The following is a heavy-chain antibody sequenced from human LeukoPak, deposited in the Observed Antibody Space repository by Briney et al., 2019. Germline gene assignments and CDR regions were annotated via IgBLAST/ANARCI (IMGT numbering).Heavy chain of an antibody. V-gene: IGHV3-30*18. CDR3: AKVEIAYCGGDCYSDY. D-gene: IGHD2-21*02. CDR2: ISYDGSNK. CDR1: GFTFSSYG. Sequence: GGFLRLSCAASGFTFSSYGMHWVRQAPGKGLEWVAVISYDGSNKYYADSVKGRFTISSDNSKNTLYLQMNSLRAEDTAVYYCAKVEIAYCGGDCYSDYWGQGTLVTVSS. J-gene: IGHJ4*02.